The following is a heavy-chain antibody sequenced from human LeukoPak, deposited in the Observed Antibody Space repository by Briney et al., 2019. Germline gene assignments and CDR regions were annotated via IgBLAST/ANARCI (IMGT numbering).Heavy chain of an antibody. Sequence: PSETLSLTCAVSGGSINSGDNSWNWIRLPPGRGLEWIGYIHHSATTFYNPSLKSRVTISVDRSRNQFSLRLTSVTAADSAVYYCARAPGYYGSGSPYLDSWGQGALVTVSS. CDR2: IHHSATT. J-gene: IGHJ4*02. V-gene: IGHV4-30-2*01. CDR1: GGSINSGDNS. CDR3: ARAPGYYGSGSPYLDS. D-gene: IGHD3-10*01.